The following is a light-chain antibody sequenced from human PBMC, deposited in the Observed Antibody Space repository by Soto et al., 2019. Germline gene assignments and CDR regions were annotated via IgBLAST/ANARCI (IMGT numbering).Light chain of an antibody. V-gene: IGKV3-15*01. J-gene: IGKJ1*01. CDR3: QQYNNWWK. CDR2: GAS. CDR1: QSVSSN. Sequence: EVVVTDTPTNVSLSPGDTATFSFRASQSVSSNLAWYQQKPGQDPRLLIYGASTRATGIPARFSGSGSGTEFTLTISSLQSEDFAVYYCQQYNNWWKFGQGTKVDIK.